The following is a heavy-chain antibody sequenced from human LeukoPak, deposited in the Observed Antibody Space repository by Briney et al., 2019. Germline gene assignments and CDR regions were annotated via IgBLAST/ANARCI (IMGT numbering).Heavy chain of an antibody. CDR3: ARGPYGSGRPFDY. CDR2: IYHSGST. V-gene: IGHV4-38-2*02. CDR1: GYSISSGYY. D-gene: IGHD3-10*01. J-gene: IGHJ4*02. Sequence: SETQSLTCTVSGYSISSGYYWGWIRQPPGKGLEWIGSIYHSGSTYYNPSLKSRVTISVDTSKNQFSLKLSSVTAADTAVYYCARGPYGSGRPFDYWGQGTLVTVSS.